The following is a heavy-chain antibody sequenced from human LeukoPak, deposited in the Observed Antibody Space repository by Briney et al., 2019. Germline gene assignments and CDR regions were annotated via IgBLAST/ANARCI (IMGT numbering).Heavy chain of an antibody. CDR3: ARDTLADRNDYAFDI. Sequence: SVKVSCKASGYTFTSYGISWVRQAPGQGLEWMGRIIPILGIANYAQKFQGRVTITADKSTSTAYMELGSLRSEDTAVYYCARDTLADRNDYAFDIWGQGTMVTVSS. CDR1: GYTFTSYG. D-gene: IGHD1-1*01. V-gene: IGHV1-69*04. CDR2: IIPILGIA. J-gene: IGHJ3*02.